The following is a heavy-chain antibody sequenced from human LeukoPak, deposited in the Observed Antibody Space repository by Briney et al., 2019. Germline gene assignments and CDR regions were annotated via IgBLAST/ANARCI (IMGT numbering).Heavy chain of an antibody. J-gene: IGHJ4*02. Sequence: GGSLRLSCAASGFTFSSYGMHWVRQAPGKGREWVAVIWYDGSNKYYADSVKGRFTISRDNSKNTLYLQMNSLRAEDTAVYYCARESLGAGEYWGQGTLVTVSS. D-gene: IGHD3-10*01. CDR1: GFTFSSYG. CDR2: IWYDGSNK. V-gene: IGHV3-33*01. CDR3: ARESLGAGEY.